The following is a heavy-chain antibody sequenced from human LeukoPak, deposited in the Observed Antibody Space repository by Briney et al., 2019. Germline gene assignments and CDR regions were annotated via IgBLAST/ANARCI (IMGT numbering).Heavy chain of an antibody. CDR3: AREDPQTTVPAGMDV. CDR2: IYYSGTT. D-gene: IGHD4-17*01. CDR1: GGSISYYY. Sequence: SETLSLTCTVSGGSISYYYWSWIRQSPGKGLEWIGYIYYSGTTNYNPSLKSRVTISVDTSKNQFSLQLRSVTAADTAVYYCAREDPQTTVPAGMDVWGQGTTVTVSS. V-gene: IGHV4-59*01. J-gene: IGHJ6*02.